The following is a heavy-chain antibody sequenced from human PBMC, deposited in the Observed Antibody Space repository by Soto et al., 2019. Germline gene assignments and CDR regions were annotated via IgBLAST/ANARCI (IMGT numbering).Heavy chain of an antibody. CDR3: ARDPLALRPEDSYFDY. V-gene: IGHV3-30-3*01. Sequence: QVQLVESGGGVVQPGRSLRLSCAASGFTFSNYAMHWVRQAPGEGLEWVAVISYHGLTTIYADSVKGRFTISRDNSKYMLHLQMNSLRAEDTAVYYCARDPLALRPEDSYFDYWGQGTLVTVSS. J-gene: IGHJ4*02. D-gene: IGHD6-6*01. CDR2: ISYHGLTT. CDR1: GFTFSNYA.